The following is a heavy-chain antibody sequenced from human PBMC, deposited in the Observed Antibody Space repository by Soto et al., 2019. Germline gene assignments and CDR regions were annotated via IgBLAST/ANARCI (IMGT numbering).Heavy chain of an antibody. CDR1: GGTFSSYA. V-gene: IGHV1-69*01. Sequence: QVQLVQSGAEVKKPGSSVKVSCKASGGTFSSYAISWVRQAPGQGLEWMGGIIPIFGTANYAQKFQGRVTNTANESTSTAYMELSSLRSEETAVYYCASNAITGTTFYYYYVMDVWGQGTTVTVSS. CDR3: ASNAITGTTFYYYYVMDV. D-gene: IGHD1-7*01. CDR2: IIPIFGTA. J-gene: IGHJ6*02.